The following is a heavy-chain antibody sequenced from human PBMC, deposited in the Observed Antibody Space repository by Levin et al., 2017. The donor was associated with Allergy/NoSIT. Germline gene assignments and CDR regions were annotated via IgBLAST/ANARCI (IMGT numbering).Heavy chain of an antibody. CDR2: IHGGVNT. J-gene: IGHJ6*02. Sequence: SCAVSGFSVSNNDMHWVRQAPGKGLEWVSIIHGGVNTNYADSVKGRFTIFRDNSKNTLYLQLNSLRADDTAVYYCARDLVGAPRGMDVWGQGTTVTVSS. CDR3: ARDLVGAPRGMDV. D-gene: IGHD1-26*01. CDR1: GFSVSNND. V-gene: IGHV3-53*01.